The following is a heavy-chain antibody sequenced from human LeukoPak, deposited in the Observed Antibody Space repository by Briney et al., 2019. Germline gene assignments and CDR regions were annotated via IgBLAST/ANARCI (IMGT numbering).Heavy chain of an antibody. CDR1: GGSISSSNW. Sequence: SGTLSLTCAVSGGSISSSNWWSWVRQPPGKGLEWIGEIYHSGSTNYNPSLKSRVTISVDKSKNQFSLKLSSVTAADTAVYYCASADYGDYYNWFDPWGQGTLVTVSS. V-gene: IGHV4-4*02. CDR2: IYHSGST. D-gene: IGHD4-17*01. J-gene: IGHJ5*02. CDR3: ASADYGDYYNWFDP.